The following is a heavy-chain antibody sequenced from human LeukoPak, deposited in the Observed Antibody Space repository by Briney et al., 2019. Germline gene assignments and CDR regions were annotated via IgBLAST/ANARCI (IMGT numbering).Heavy chain of an antibody. V-gene: IGHV3-48*03. J-gene: IGHJ6*04. CDR2: ISSSGSTI. D-gene: IGHD3-10*02. CDR1: GFTHCSFE. Sequence: GGSLRLSCAASGFTHCSFEVLCARHAPGKGLEWVSYISSSGSTIYYADAVMGRYTISSDNSKNSLYLQTNSLRAEDTTVYYCAELGITMIGGVWGKGTTVTISS. CDR3: AELGITMIGGV.